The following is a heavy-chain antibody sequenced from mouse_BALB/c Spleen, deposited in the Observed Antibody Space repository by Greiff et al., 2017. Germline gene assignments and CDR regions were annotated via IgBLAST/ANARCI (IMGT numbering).Heavy chain of an antibody. CDR1: GFDFSRYW. CDR3: ARPDYYGHWYFDV. V-gene: IGHV4-1*02. Sequence: EVKLMESGGGLVQPGGSLKLSCAASGFDFSRYWMSWVRQAPGKGLEWIGEINPDSSTINYTPSLKDKFIISRDNAKNTLYLQMSKVRSEDTALYYCARPDYYGHWYFDVWGAGTTVTVSS. D-gene: IGHD1-2*01. CDR2: INPDSSTI. J-gene: IGHJ1*01.